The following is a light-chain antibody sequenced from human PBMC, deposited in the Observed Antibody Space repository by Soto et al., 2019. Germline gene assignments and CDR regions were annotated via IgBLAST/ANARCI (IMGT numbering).Light chain of an antibody. CDR2: VNN. CDR3: QSYDDTLSGSWV. J-gene: IGLJ1*01. Sequence: QSALTQPPSVSGAPGQRVTISCSGSSSNVGAGSDVYWYQQLPGTAPRLLISVNNKRPSGVPDRFSGSKSGTSASLAITGLRPEDEADYYCQSYDDTLSGSWVFGTGTKVTAL. V-gene: IGLV1-40*01. CDR1: SSNVGAGSD.